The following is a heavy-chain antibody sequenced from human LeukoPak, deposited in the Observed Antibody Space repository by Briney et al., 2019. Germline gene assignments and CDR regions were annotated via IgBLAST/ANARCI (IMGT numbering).Heavy chain of an antibody. J-gene: IGHJ6*02. Sequence: SETLSLTCTVSGGSISSSSYYWGWIRQPPGKGLEWIGSIYYSGSTYYNPSLKSRVTISVDTSKNQFSLKLSSVTAADTAVSYCASDTAMVNDYYYYGMDVWGQGTTVTVSS. V-gene: IGHV4-39*07. CDR1: GGSISSSSYY. D-gene: IGHD5-18*01. CDR2: IYYSGST. CDR3: ASDTAMVNDYYYYGMDV.